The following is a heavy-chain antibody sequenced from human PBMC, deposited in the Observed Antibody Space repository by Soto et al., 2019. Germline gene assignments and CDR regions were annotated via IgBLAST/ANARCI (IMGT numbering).Heavy chain of an antibody. J-gene: IGHJ6*02. V-gene: IGHV3-21*01. CDR3: VRVKNPRRWVYGMDV. CDR2: ISSSGSYI. Sequence: PGGSLRLSCAASGFTFSTYGMNWVRQAPGKGLEWVSSISSSGSYIYYAGSVKGRFTISRDNAKNSLYLQMNSLRAEDTAVYYCVRVKNPRRWVYGMDVWVQVTTVTVSS. CDR1: GFTFSTYG.